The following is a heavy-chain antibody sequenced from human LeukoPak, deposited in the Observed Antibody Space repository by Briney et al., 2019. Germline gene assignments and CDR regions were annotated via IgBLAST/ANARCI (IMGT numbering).Heavy chain of an antibody. CDR1: GGTFSSYA. CDR2: IIPIFGTA. V-gene: IGHV1-69*13. D-gene: IGHD1-26*01. CDR3: ARAWVVGASGSYYYYGMDV. J-gene: IGHJ6*02. Sequence: ASVKVSCKASGGTFSSYAISWVRQAPGQGLEWMGGIIPIFGTANYAQKFQGRVTITADESTSTAYMELSSLRSEDTAVYYCARAWVVGASGSYYYYGMDVWGQGTTVTVSS.